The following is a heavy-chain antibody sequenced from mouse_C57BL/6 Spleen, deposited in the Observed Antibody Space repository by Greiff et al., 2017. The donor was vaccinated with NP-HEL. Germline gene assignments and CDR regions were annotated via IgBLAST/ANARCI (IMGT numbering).Heavy chain of an antibody. CDR1: GYTFTSYW. V-gene: IGHV1-55*01. J-gene: IGHJ1*03. CDR3: ARRGGDGYYGWYFDV. D-gene: IGHD2-3*01. CDR2: IYPGSGST. Sequence: QVQLKQPGAELVKPGASVKMSCKASGYTFTSYWITWVKQRPGQGLEWIGDIYPGSGSTNYNEKFKSKATLTVDTSSSTAYMQLSSLTSEDSAVYYCARRGGDGYYGWYFDVWGTGTTVTVSS.